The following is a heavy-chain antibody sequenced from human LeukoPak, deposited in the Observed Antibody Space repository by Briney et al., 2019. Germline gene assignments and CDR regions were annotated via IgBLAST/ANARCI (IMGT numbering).Heavy chain of an antibody. CDR1: GGSISSGDYY. D-gene: IGHD3-22*01. Sequence: PSETLSLTCTVSGGSISSGDYYWSWLRQPPGKGLEWIAYMYYSGSTYYNPSLKSRVTMSAGTSKNQLSLKLSSVTAADTAVYYCARPYYYDSRIDPWGQGILVTVSS. V-gene: IGHV4-30-4*01. CDR2: MYYSGST. CDR3: ARPYYYDSRIDP. J-gene: IGHJ5*02.